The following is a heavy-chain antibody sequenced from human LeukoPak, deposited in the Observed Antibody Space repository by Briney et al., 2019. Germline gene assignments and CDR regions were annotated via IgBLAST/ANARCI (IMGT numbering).Heavy chain of an antibody. V-gene: IGHV1-3*03. Sequence: ASVKVSCKASGYTFTSYAMNWVRQAPGQRLEWMRWINAGNGNTKYSQEFQGRVTITRDTSASTAYMELSSLRSEDMAVYYCARGVVVVAATQIDVFDIWGQGTMVTVSS. CDR3: ARGVVVVAATQIDVFDI. J-gene: IGHJ3*02. D-gene: IGHD2-15*01. CDR1: GYTFTSYA. CDR2: INAGNGNT.